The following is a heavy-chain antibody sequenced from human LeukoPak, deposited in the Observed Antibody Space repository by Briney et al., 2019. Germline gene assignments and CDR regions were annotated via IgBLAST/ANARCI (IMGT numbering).Heavy chain of an antibody. J-gene: IGHJ4*02. Sequence: SETLSLTCTVSGGSISSYYWSWIRQPPGKGLEWIGSISYSGSTYYNSSLKSRVTISVDTSRNQFSLKLSSVTAADTAVYYCARQHSSSWYWVFYFDYWGQGTLVTVSS. V-gene: IGHV4-59*08. CDR1: GGSISSYY. CDR3: ARQHSSSWYWVFYFDY. D-gene: IGHD6-13*01. CDR2: ISYSGST.